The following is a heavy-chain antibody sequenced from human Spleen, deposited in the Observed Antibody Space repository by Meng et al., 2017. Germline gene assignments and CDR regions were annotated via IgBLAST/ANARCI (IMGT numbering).Heavy chain of an antibody. CDR1: GGSISSYY. V-gene: IGHV4-59*01. CDR2: VHYSGTI. Sequence: SETLSLTCTVSGGSISSYYWSWLRQPPGKGLEWIGSVHYSGTIRYNPSLQSRVIISLDMSKNHFSLKLPSVTAADTAVYYCARDLQGYGGRVGFDSWGQGTLVTVSS. CDR3: ARDLQGYGGRVGFDS. D-gene: IGHD4-23*01. J-gene: IGHJ4*02.